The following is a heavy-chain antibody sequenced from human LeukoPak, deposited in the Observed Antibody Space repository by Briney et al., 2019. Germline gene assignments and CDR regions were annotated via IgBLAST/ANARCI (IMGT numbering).Heavy chain of an antibody. CDR1: GGSIDGYY. Sequence: PSETLSLTCTVSGGSIDGYYWNWIRQPAGRGLEWIGRIYSKGSTNSNPSLRSPITMSVDTSKSQFSLKVSSVTAADTAVYYCARVSSSSGYYFDYWGQGTLVTVSS. J-gene: IGHJ4*02. CDR2: IYSKGST. V-gene: IGHV4-4*07. D-gene: IGHD6-19*01. CDR3: ARVSSSSGYYFDY.